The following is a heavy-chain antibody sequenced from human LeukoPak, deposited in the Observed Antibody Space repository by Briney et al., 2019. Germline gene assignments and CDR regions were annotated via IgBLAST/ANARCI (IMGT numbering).Heavy chain of an antibody. Sequence: SVKVSCKASGGTFSNYALSWVRQAPGQGLEWMGAIIPFLDTSNYPPKFQDRVTITTDESTSTAYMKLSSLRSDDTAVYYCARAQAGNYDWPLDLWGQGTLVTVSS. CDR3: ARAQAGNYDWPLDL. D-gene: IGHD5-12*01. V-gene: IGHV1-69*05. CDR2: IIPFLDTS. CDR1: GGTFSNYA. J-gene: IGHJ5*02.